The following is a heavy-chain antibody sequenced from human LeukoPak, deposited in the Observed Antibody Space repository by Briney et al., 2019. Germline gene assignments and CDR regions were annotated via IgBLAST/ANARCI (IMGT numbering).Heavy chain of an antibody. V-gene: IGHV4-61*01. CDR1: GGSVSSGSYY. CDR3: ARDLLLRGYYDSSGIDY. CDR2: IYYSGST. D-gene: IGHD3-22*01. J-gene: IGHJ4*02. Sequence: SETLSLTCTVSGGSVSSGSYYWSRIRQPPGKGLEWIGYIYYSGSTNYNPSLKSRVTISVDTSKNQFSLKLSSVTAADTAVYYCARDLLLRGYYDSSGIDYWGQGTLVTVSS.